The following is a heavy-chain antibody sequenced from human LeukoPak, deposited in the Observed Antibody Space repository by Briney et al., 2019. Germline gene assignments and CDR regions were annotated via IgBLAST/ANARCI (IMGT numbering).Heavy chain of an antibody. CDR1: GGSISSYY. Sequence: SETLSLTCTVSGGSISSYYWSWIRQPPGKGLEWIGYIYYSGSTNYNPSLKSRVTISVDTSKNQFSLKLSSVTAADTAVYYCARSPGSSSPFDYWGQGTLVTVSS. J-gene: IGHJ4*02. V-gene: IGHV4-59*01. CDR3: ARSPGSSSPFDY. D-gene: IGHD6-6*01. CDR2: IYYSGST.